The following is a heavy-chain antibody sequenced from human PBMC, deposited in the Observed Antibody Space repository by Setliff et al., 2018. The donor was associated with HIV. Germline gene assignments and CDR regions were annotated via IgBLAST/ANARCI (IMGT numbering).Heavy chain of an antibody. D-gene: IGHD3-3*01. CDR1: GVSTSSSTYY. CDR3: ARSKTFYDFWGGYYTHGAFKI. V-gene: IGHV4-61*01. J-gene: IGHJ3*02. CDR2: ISDSGST. Sequence: PSETLSLTCSVSGVSTSSSTYYWSWIRQPSGKGLEWIGFISDSGSTSYNPALKSRVTISVDTSKNQFSLQLSSVTAADTAVYYCARSKTFYDFWGGYYTHGAFKIWGLGTMVTVSS.